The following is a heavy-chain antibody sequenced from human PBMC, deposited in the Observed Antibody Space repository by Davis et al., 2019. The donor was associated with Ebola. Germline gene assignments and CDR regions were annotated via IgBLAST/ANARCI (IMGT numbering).Heavy chain of an antibody. J-gene: IGHJ4*02. Sequence: GESLKISCAASGFTFSRYAMHWVRQAPGKGLEWLAVISYDGSNKYYADSVKGRFTISRDNSKNTLYLQMNSLRAEDTAVFYCARRRGYSGYVTGFPFDYWGQGTLVTVSS. V-gene: IGHV3-30-3*01. CDR3: ARRRGYSGYVTGFPFDY. D-gene: IGHD5-12*01. CDR2: ISYDGSNK. CDR1: GFTFSRYA.